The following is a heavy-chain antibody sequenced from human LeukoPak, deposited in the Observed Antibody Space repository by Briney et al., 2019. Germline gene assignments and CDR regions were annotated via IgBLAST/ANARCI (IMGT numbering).Heavy chain of an antibody. V-gene: IGHV3-30*14. Sequence: PGRSLRLSCAASGFTFSSYAMHWVRQAPGKGLEWVAVISYDGSNKYYADSVKGRFTISRDNAKNSFYLQMNSLRAEDTAVYYCVRDTALAAKFGNWHFGLWGRGTLVTVSS. CDR2: ISYDGSNK. CDR1: GFTFSSYA. J-gene: IGHJ2*01. CDR3: VRDTALAAKFGNWHFGL. D-gene: IGHD6-19*01.